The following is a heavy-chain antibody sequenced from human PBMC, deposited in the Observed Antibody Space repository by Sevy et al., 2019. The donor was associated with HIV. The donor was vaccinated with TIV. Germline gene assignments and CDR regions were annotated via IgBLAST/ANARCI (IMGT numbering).Heavy chain of an antibody. D-gene: IGHD2-15*01. J-gene: IGHJ4*02. CDR2: ISSSSSTI. CDR3: ARGYCSGGSCYGPRYFDY. Sequence: GGSLRLSCAASGFTFSSYSMNWVRQAPGKGLEWVSYISSSSSTIYYADSVKGRFTISRDNAKNSLYLQMNSLRDEDTAGYYCARGYCSGGSCYGPRYFDYWGQGTLVTVSS. CDR1: GFTFSSYS. V-gene: IGHV3-48*02.